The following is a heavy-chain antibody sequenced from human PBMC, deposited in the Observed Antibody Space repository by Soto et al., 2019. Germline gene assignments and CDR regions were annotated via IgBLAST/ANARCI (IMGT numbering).Heavy chain of an antibody. CDR3: ARDLRGYDILTGYYPWSSFDP. CDR2: IYYSGST. J-gene: IGHJ5*02. CDR1: GGSISSYY. D-gene: IGHD3-9*01. V-gene: IGHV4-59*01. Sequence: PSETLSLTCTVSGGSISSYYWSWIRQPPGKGLEWIGYIYYSGSTNYNPSLKSRVTISVDTSKNQFSLKLSSVTAADTAVYYCARDLRGYDILTGYYPWSSFDPWGQGTLVTVSS.